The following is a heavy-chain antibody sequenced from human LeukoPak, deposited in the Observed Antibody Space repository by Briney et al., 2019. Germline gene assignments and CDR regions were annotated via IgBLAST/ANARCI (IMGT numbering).Heavy chain of an antibody. CDR1: GYTFSNYG. Sequence: ASVKVSGKTSGYTFSNYGVSWVRQAPGQGLEWMGWISAYNGNTNYAQKLQGRLTMTTDTSTSTAYMELRSLRSDDTAVYYCARDIGSGSGWREPRNWGQGTLVTVSS. J-gene: IGHJ4*02. D-gene: IGHD6-19*01. CDR2: ISAYNGNT. V-gene: IGHV1-18*01. CDR3: ARDIGSGSGWREPRN.